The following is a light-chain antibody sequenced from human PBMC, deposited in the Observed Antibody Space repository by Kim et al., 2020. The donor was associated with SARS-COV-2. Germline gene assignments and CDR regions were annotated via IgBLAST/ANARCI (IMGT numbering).Light chain of an antibody. CDR2: GAS. CDR3: QQYHNWPLLT. J-gene: IGKJ4*01. V-gene: IGKV3-15*01. CDR1: QSVSSN. Sequence: SPGERATLTCRASQSVSSNLAWYQQKPGQAPRLLIYGASTRATGIPARFSGSGSGTEFTLTISSLQSEDFAVYYCQQYHNWPLLTFSGGTKVDIK.